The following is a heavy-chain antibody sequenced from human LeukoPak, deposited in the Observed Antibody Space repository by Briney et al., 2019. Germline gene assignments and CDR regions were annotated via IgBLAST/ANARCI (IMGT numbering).Heavy chain of an antibody. CDR2: INPNSGGT. J-gene: IGHJ4*02. D-gene: IGHD2-2*01. CDR3: ARDYCSSTSCRLDY. V-gene: IGHV1-2*02. CDR1: GYTFTGYY. Sequence: ASVKVSCKASGYTFTGYYMDWVRQAPGQGLEWMGWINPNSGGTNYAQKFQGRVTMTRDTSISTAYMELSRLRSDDTAVYYCARDYCSSTSCRLDYWGQGTLVTVSS.